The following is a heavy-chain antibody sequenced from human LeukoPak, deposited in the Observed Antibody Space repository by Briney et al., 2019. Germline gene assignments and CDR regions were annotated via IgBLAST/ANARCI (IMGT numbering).Heavy chain of an antibody. CDR3: ARGRLRYFDWFRDHYYMDV. CDR1: GYTFTSYG. D-gene: IGHD3-9*01. V-gene: IGHV1-18*01. Sequence: GASVKVSCKASGYTFTSYGISWVRQAPGQGLEWMGWIRTYNGNTNYAQKFQGRVTMTRNTSISTAYMELSSLRYEDTAVYYCARGRLRYFDWFRDHYYMDVWGKGTTVTISS. J-gene: IGHJ6*03. CDR2: IRTYNGNT.